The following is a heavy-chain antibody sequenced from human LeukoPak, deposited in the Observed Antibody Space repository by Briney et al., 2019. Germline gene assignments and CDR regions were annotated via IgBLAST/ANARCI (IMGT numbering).Heavy chain of an antibody. CDR3: ARVYDSSGYYYGY. D-gene: IGHD3-22*01. J-gene: IGHJ4*02. CDR2: IIPIFGTA. Sequence: SVKVSRKASGGTFSSYAISWVRQAPGQGLEWMGGIIPIFGTANYAQKFQGRVTITTDESTSTAYMELSSLRSEDTAVYYCARVYDSSGYYYGYWGQGTLVTVSS. V-gene: IGHV1-69*05. CDR1: GGTFSSYA.